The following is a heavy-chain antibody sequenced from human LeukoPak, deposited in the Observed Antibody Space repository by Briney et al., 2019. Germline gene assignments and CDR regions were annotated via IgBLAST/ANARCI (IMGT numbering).Heavy chain of an antibody. CDR2: IIPIFGTA. V-gene: IGHV1-69*01. J-gene: IGHJ3*02. CDR1: GGTFSSYA. Sequence: GSSVKVSCKASGGTFSSYAISWVRQAPGQGLEWMGGIIPIFGTANYAQKFQGRVTITADESTSTAYMELSSLRPEDTAVYYCAREKDYGDYAVDAFDIWGQGTMVTVSS. CDR3: AREKDYGDYAVDAFDI. D-gene: IGHD4-17*01.